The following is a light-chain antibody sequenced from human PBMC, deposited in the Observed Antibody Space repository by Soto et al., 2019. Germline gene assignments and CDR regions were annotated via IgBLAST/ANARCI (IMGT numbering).Light chain of an antibody. CDR1: EDINLF. Sequence: IPRTQSPSSMSASVGDTVTIICRASEDINLFLNWYQQQHGKAPQVLIYAASHLQRGVPSRFSGSGSETYVTITISSLKKEDGATYDCQQSFTTTRTFGQGTKVDIK. CDR2: AAS. J-gene: IGKJ1*01. V-gene: IGKV1-39*01. CDR3: QQSFTTTRT.